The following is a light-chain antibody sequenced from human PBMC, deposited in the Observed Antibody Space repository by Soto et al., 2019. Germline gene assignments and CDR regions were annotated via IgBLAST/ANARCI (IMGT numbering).Light chain of an antibody. CDR1: QSAISN. Sequence: EIVMTQSPATLSVSPGERVTLSCRASQSAISNLAWYQQKPGQTPRLLIYDASTRATDIPARFSGSGSGTDFTLTISSLLSEDCAVYYRHKYYKWPRNLGGGTKVDIK. J-gene: IGKJ4*01. CDR2: DAS. CDR3: HKYYKWPRN. V-gene: IGKV3-15*01.